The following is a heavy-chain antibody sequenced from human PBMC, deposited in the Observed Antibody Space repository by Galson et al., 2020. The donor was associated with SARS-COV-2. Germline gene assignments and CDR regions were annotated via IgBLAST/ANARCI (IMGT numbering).Heavy chain of an antibody. J-gene: IGHJ6*02. CDR1: GFTFSSFA. V-gene: IGHV3-30*04. CDR2: ISNDGSNK. Sequence: GGSLRLSCAASGFTFSSFAMHWVRQAPGKGLEWVAVISNDGSNKYYADSVKGRFTISRDNSKNTLYLQMNGLRAEDTAVYYCARAGSRGYYYAQGGMDVWGQGTTVTVSS. CDR3: ARAGSRGYYYAQGGMDV. D-gene: IGHD3-22*01.